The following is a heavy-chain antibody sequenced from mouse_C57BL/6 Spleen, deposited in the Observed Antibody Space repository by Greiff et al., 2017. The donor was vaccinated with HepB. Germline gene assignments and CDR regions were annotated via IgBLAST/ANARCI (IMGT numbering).Heavy chain of an antibody. D-gene: IGHD2-5*01. J-gene: IGHJ4*01. CDR2: IRSKSNNYAT. V-gene: IGHV10-1*01. Sequence: EVKLVESGGGLVQPKGSLKLSCAASGFSFNTYAMNWVRQAPGKGLEWVARIRSKSNNYATYYADSVKDRFTISRDDSESMLYLQMNNLKTEDTAMYYCVRQRVYYSNPSVWYAMDYWGQGTSVTVSS. CDR1: GFSFNTYA. CDR3: VRQRVYYSNPSVWYAMDY.